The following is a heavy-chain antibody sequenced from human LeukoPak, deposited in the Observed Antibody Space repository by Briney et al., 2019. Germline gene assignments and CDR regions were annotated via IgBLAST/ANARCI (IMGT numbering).Heavy chain of an antibody. Sequence: PGGSLRLSCAASGFTFSSYAMSWVRQAPGKGLEWVSGISGSGGSTYYADSVKGRFTISRDNSKNTLYLQMNSLRAEDTAVYYCATDVAVTTRYSFDYWGQGTLVTVSS. V-gene: IGHV3-23*01. CDR3: ATDVAVTTRYSFDY. J-gene: IGHJ4*02. D-gene: IGHD4-17*01. CDR2: ISGSGGST. CDR1: GFTFSSYA.